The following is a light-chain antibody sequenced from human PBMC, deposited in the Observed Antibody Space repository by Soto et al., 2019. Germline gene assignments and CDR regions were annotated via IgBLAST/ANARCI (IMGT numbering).Light chain of an antibody. CDR1: SSDVGGYNY. CDR2: EVT. J-gene: IGLJ1*01. Sequence: QSVLTQPPSASGSPGQSVTISCTGTSSDVGGYNYVSWYQHHPGKAPKLVIFEVTKRPSGVPDRFSGSKSGNTASLTVSGLQAEDEADYYCSSYVGSNNPFVFGTGTQLTVL. V-gene: IGLV2-8*01. CDR3: SSYVGSNNPFV.